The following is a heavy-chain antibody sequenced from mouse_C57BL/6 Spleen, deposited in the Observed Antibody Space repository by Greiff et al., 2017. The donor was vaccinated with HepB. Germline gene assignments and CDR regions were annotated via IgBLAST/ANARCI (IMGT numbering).Heavy chain of an antibody. J-gene: IGHJ2*01. D-gene: IGHD2-3*01. CDR2: IDPEDGDT. V-gene: IGHV14-1*01. CDR1: GFNIKDYY. Sequence: VQLQQSGAELVRPGASVKLSCTASGFNIKDYYMHWVKQRPEQGLEWIGRIDPEDGDTDYAPKFQGKATMTADTSSNTAYLQLSSLSSEDTAVYYCTTLRNGYSISFDYWGQGTTLTVSS. CDR3: TTLRNGYSISFDY.